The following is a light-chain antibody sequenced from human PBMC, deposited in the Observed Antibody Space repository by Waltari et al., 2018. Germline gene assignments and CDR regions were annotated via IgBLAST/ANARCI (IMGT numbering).Light chain of an antibody. CDR1: QSVSSN. Sequence: TVLTPSPATLSVSPAVTASPSCRASQSVSSNLAWYQQKPGQAPRLLIYGASIRATGIPARFSGSGSGTEFTLTISSLQSEDFAVYYCQQYNIWPPLTFGGGTKVEIK. V-gene: IGKV3-15*01. CDR3: QQYNIWPPLT. CDR2: GAS. J-gene: IGKJ4*01.